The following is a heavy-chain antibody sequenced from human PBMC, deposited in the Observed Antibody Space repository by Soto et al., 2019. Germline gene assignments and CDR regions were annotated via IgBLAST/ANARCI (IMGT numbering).Heavy chain of an antibody. J-gene: IGHJ4*02. Sequence: QVQLHQWGAGLVRPSETLALTCAVTGGSFSTNHWNWIRQSPGKGLEWIGEISPDGATNFNPTLKSRLSMSVETSKRQFSLHLTSVTAADTAVYFCARGLAAQSFYFDFWGQGTLVTVSS. CDR3: ARGLAAQSFYFDF. CDR1: GGSFSTNH. V-gene: IGHV4-34*01. CDR2: ISPDGAT. D-gene: IGHD3-16*02.